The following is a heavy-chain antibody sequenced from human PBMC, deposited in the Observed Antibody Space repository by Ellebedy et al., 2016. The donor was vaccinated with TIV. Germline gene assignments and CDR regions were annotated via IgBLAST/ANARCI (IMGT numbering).Heavy chain of an antibody. D-gene: IGHD2-15*01. J-gene: IGHJ3*02. Sequence: GESLKISCAASGFTFNTYSMNWVRQAPGKGLEWVSSISSSSSYIYYADSVKGRFTISRDNAKNSLYLQMDSLRDEDTAVYYCVRDSRWAFDIWGQGTLVTVSS. CDR1: GFTFNTYS. CDR2: ISSSSSYI. CDR3: VRDSRWAFDI. V-gene: IGHV3-21*06.